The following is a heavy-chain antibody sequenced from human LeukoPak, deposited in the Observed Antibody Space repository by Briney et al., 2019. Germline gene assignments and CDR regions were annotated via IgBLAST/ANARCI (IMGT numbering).Heavy chain of an antibody. Sequence: GGSLRLSCAASGFTFSSYAMSWVRQAPGKGLEWVSAISGSGGSTYYADSVKGRFTISRDNSKNTLYLQMNSLRAEDTAVYYCAKDWRYQLLYGYYDSSGYSPDAFDIWGQGTMVTVSS. J-gene: IGHJ3*02. D-gene: IGHD3-22*01. CDR3: AKDWRYQLLYGYYDSSGYSPDAFDI. CDR1: GFTFSSYA. V-gene: IGHV3-23*01. CDR2: ISGSGGST.